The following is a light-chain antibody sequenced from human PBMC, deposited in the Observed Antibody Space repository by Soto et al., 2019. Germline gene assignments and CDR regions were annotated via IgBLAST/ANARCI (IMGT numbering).Light chain of an antibody. CDR2: DAS. J-gene: IGKJ3*01. CDR1: QSVSSY. Sequence: EIWLTQSPATLSLSPGERATLSCRASQSVSSYLAWYQQKPGQAPRLLIYDASNRATGIPARFSGSGSGTDFTLTISSLEPEDFAVYYCQQRSNWPRFTFGPGTKVDIK. CDR3: QQRSNWPRFT. V-gene: IGKV3-11*01.